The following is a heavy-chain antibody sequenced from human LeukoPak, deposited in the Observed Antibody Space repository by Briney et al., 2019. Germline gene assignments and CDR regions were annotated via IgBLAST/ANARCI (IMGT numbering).Heavy chain of an antibody. V-gene: IGHV3-66*01. CDR3: ARDYDNSQGSIFDY. J-gene: IGHJ4*02. CDR2: IHSGGST. D-gene: IGHD3-22*01. CDR1: GFTVSSND. Sequence: GGSLRLSCAASGFTVSSNDMSWVRQAPGKGLEWVSLIHSGGSTYYADSVKGRFTISRDNSKNTLYLQMNSLRAEDTAVYYCARDYDNSQGSIFDYWGQGTLVTVSS.